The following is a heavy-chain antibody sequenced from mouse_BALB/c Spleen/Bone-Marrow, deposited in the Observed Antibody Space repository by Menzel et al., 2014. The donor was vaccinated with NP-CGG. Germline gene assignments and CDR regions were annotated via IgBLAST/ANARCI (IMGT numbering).Heavy chain of an antibody. Sequence: VQLQQSGPGLVAASQSLSITCTVSGFSLTSYDISWIRQPPGKGLEWLGVIWTGGGTNYNSAFMSRLSISKDNSKSQVFLKMNSLQTDDTAIYYCVRVRYFDVWGAGTTVTVSS. CDR2: IWTGGGT. CDR3: VRVRYFDV. J-gene: IGHJ1*01. CDR1: GFSLTSYD. V-gene: IGHV2-9-2*01.